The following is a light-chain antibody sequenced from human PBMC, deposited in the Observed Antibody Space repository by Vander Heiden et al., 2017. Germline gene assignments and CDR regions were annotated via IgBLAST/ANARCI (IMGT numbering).Light chain of an antibody. CDR2: KAS. CDR1: QSISSL. J-gene: IGKJ4*01. CDR3: QQYNSYLLT. Sequence: DIQMPQSPSTLSASVGDRVTITCRASQSISSLLAWYQQKPGKAPNLLIYKASSLESGVPSRFSGSGSGTEYTLTISSLQPDDFATYYCQQYNSYLLTFGGGTKVEIK. V-gene: IGKV1-5*03.